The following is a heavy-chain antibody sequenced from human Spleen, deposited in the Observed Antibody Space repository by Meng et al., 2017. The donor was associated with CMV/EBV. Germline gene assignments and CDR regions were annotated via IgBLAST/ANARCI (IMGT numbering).Heavy chain of an antibody. J-gene: IGHJ5*02. CDR2: INPNSGVT. CDR1: GYTFTDFF. CDR3: AKLAYICAWNAFRWFDP. Sequence: ASVKVSCKASGYTFTDFFIHWVRQAPGQGLEWMGWINPNSGVTDYAQKVKGRVNMTRDTSINTAYLELNSLTSDDTAVYYCAKLAYICAWNAFRWFDPWCQGTLVTVSS. D-gene: IGHD1-1*01. V-gene: IGHV1-2*02.